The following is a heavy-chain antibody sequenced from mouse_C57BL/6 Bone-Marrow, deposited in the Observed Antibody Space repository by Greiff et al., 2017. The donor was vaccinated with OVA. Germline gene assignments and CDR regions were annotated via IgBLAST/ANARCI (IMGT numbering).Heavy chain of an antibody. J-gene: IGHJ4*01. V-gene: IGHV1-39*01. Sequence: VQLKQSGPELVKPGASVKISCKASGYSFTDYYMNWVKQSTGKSLEWIGVINPNYGTTSYNQKFKGKATLTVDQSSSTAYMQLNSLTSEDSAVYYCARLGDGNYDFYAMDYWGQGTSVTVSA. CDR2: INPNYGTT. D-gene: IGHD2-1*01. CDR3: ARLGDGNYDFYAMDY. CDR1: GYSFTDYY.